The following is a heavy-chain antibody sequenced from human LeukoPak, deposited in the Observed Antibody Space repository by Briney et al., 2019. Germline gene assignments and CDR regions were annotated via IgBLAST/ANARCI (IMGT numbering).Heavy chain of an antibody. Sequence: GGSLRLSCAASGFTFSSYAMSWVRQAPGKGLEWVSGISSGGGSKYYADSVKGRFTISRDNSKSTLCLQMNSLRAEDTAVYYCAKIAAAGTVVDYWGQGTLVTVSS. D-gene: IGHD6-13*01. CDR3: AKIAAAGTVVDY. CDR2: ISSGGGSK. V-gene: IGHV3-23*01. CDR1: GFTFSSYA. J-gene: IGHJ4*02.